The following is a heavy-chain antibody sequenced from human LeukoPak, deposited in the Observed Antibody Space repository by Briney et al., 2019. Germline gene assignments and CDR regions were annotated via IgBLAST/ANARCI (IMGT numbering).Heavy chain of an antibody. CDR2: IKSKTDGGTT. J-gene: IGHJ6*02. Sequence: PGGSLRLSCAASGFTFSNAWMSWVRQAPGKGLEWVGRIKSKTDGGTTDYAAPVKGRFTISRDDSKNTLYLQMNSLKTEDTAVYYCTTATAVAGKGTYYYYYGMDVWGQGTTVTVSS. D-gene: IGHD6-19*01. CDR3: TTATAVAGKGTYYYYYGMDV. CDR1: GFTFSNAW. V-gene: IGHV3-15*01.